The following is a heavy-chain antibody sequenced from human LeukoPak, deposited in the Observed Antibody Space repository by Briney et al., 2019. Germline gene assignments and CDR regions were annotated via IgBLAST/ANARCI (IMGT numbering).Heavy chain of an antibody. Sequence: SETLSLTCAVSGDSISSGGYSWSWIRQPPGKGLEWIGYIYYSGTTYYNPSLKSRVTISVDTSKNQFSLKLSSVTAADTAVYYCARIRPSRLYMDVWGKGTTVTVSS. CDR1: GDSISSGGYS. V-gene: IGHV4-30-4*07. CDR3: ARIRPSRLYMDV. J-gene: IGHJ6*03. CDR2: IYYSGTT.